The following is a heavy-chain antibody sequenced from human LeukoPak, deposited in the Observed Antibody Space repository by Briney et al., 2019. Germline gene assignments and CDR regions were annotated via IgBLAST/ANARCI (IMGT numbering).Heavy chain of an antibody. CDR1: GFTFSSYA. CDR2: ISYDGSNK. D-gene: IGHD1-1*01. Sequence: GGSLRLSCAASGFTFSSYAMHWVRQAPGKGLEWVAVISYDGSNKYYADSVKGRFTISRDNSKNTLYLQMNSLRAEDTAVYYCAGGNPGNYNWNDLDYWGQGTLVTVSS. CDR3: AGGNPGNYNWNDLDY. V-gene: IGHV3-30-3*01. J-gene: IGHJ4*02.